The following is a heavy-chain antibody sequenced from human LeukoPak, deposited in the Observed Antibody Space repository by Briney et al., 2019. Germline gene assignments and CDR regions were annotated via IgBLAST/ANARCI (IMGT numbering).Heavy chain of an antibody. J-gene: IGHJ3*02. Sequence: ASVKVSCKASGYTFTGYYMHWVRQAPGQGLEWMGWINPNSGGTNYAQKFQGRVTMTRDTSISTAYMELSRLRSDDTAVYYCARVYCSSTSCYRGAFDIWGQGTMVTVSS. CDR3: ARVYCSSTSCYRGAFDI. V-gene: IGHV1-2*02. CDR1: GYTFTGYY. CDR2: INPNSGGT. D-gene: IGHD2-2*01.